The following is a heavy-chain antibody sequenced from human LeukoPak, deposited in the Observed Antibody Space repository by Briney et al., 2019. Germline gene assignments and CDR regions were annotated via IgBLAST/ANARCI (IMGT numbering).Heavy chain of an antibody. CDR2: FSGRVASK. CDR1: GLTFNNYA. Sequence: GGSLRLSCAVSGLTFNNYAMSWVRQAPGKGLEWVSGFSGRVASKYYAHSVQCRFTISTDNSKNTLYLQMNSLRAEDTAVYYCAKGVVVAPDVTPFDYWGQGTLVTVSS. CDR3: AKGVVVAPDVTPFDY. V-gene: IGHV3-23*01. D-gene: IGHD2-2*01. J-gene: IGHJ4*02.